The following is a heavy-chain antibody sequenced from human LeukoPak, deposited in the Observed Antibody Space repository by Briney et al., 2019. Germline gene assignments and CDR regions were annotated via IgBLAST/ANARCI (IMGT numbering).Heavy chain of an antibody. J-gene: IGHJ4*02. Sequence: SETLSLTCTVSGGSISSSNYYWGWIRQPPGKGLEWIGSIYYSGSTYYNPSLKSRVTMSVDTSKNQFSLKLSSVTAADTAVYYCARQPLQSTVTVSYNDYWGQGTLVTVSS. CDR2: IYYSGST. D-gene: IGHD4-17*01. CDR1: GGSISSSNYY. V-gene: IGHV4-39*01. CDR3: ARQPLQSTVTVSYNDY.